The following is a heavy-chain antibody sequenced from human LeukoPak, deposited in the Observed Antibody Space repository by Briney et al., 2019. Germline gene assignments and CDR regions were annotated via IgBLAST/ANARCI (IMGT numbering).Heavy chain of an antibody. CDR3: AIASQLGSYSWFDP. CDR1: GASFSNSY. CDR2: IDHTRDT. D-gene: IGHD1-1*01. Sequence: PSETLSLTCAVYGASFSNSYWSWIRQPPGKGLEWIGEIDHTRDTKYNPSLKGRVTISVDTSKNQFSLDLTSVTATDTAVYYCAIASQLGSYSWFDPWGQGTLVTVSS. J-gene: IGHJ5*02. V-gene: IGHV4-34*01.